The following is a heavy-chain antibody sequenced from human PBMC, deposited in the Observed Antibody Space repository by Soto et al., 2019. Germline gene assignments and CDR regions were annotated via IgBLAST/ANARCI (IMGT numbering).Heavy chain of an antibody. V-gene: IGHV3-66*01. Sequence: EVQLVESGGGLVHPGGSLRLSCAASGFTVSSNYMCWVRQAPGKGLEWVSVIYSGGSTYYEDSVKCRFTISRDSSKYTLYLQMTRLRAGEKAVYYCARGGTMALDYWGQGTLVTVSS. CDR3: ARGGTMALDY. J-gene: IGHJ4*02. CDR2: IYSGGST. D-gene: IGHD3-10*01. CDR1: GFTVSSNY.